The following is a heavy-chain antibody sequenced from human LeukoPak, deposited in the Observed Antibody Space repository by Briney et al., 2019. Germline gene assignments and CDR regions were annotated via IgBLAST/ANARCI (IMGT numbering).Heavy chain of an antibody. Sequence: KPSETLSLTCAVYGGSFSGYYWSWIRQPPGKGLEGLGEINHSGSTNYNPSLKSRVTISVDTSKNQFSLKLSSVTAADTAVYYCARGRAPQYYYGSGSYYYYYMDVWGKGTTVTVSS. J-gene: IGHJ6*03. D-gene: IGHD3-10*01. CDR3: ARGRAPQYYYGSGSYYYYYMDV. CDR2: INHSGST. CDR1: GGSFSGYY. V-gene: IGHV4-34*01.